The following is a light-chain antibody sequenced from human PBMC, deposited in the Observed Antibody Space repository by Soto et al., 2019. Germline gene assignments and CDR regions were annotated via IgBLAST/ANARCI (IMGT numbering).Light chain of an antibody. J-gene: IGKJ5*01. CDR1: QSISSW. V-gene: IGKV1-5*01. Sequence: IDVAESHSALFSFVGDIINITCRASQSISSWLAWYQQKPGKAPKLLIYDASSLESGVPSRFSGSGSGTDFTLTISSLQPEDFATYYCQQANSFPITFGQGTRLEIK. CDR3: QQANSFPIT. CDR2: DAS.